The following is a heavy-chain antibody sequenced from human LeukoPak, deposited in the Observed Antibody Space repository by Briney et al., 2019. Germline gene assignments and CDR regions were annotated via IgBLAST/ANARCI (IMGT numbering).Heavy chain of an antibody. J-gene: IGHJ3*02. D-gene: IGHD2-21*02. V-gene: IGHV1-2*02. CDR3: ARELLYCGGDCYIPHDAFDI. Sequence: GASVKVSCKASGYTFTGYYMHWVRQAPGQGLEWMGWINPNSGGTNYEQKFQGRVTMTRDTSISTAYMELSRLRSDDTAVYYCARELLYCGGDCYIPHDAFDIWGQGTMVTVSS. CDR2: INPNSGGT. CDR1: GYTFTGYY.